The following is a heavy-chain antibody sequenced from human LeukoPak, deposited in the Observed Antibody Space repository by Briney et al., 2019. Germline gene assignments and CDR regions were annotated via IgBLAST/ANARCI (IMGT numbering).Heavy chain of an antibody. V-gene: IGHV3-48*03. CDR2: ISSSGSSI. CDR3: ARPEGEPYFDWLYYFDY. CDR1: GFTFSSYE. Sequence: PGGSLRLSCAASGFTFSSYEMNWVRQAPGKGLEWVSYISSSGSSIHYADSVKGRFTISRDNAKNSLYLQMNSLRAEDTAVYYCARPEGEPYFDWLYYFDYWGQGTLVTVSS. J-gene: IGHJ4*02. D-gene: IGHD3-9*01.